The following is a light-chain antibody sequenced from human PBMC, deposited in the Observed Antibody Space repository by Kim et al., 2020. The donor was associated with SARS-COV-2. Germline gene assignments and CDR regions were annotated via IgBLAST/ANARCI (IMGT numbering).Light chain of an antibody. CDR2: GTS. Sequence: EIELTQSPSPLSVSPGDRVTITCRASQSVASNLLAWFQQKPGQAPRLIIYGTSIRGAVVPCRFSASGSRTDFTLTISRLEPDDFAIYYCQQYDRPPYTFGQGTKLEI. V-gene: IGKV3-20*01. CDR1: QSVASNL. J-gene: IGKJ2*01. CDR3: QQYDRPPYT.